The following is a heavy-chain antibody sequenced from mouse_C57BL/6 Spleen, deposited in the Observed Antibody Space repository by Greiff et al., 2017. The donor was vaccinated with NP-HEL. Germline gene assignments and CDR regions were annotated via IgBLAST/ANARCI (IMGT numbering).Heavy chain of an antibody. CDR1: GFTFTDYY. CDR2: IRHKANGYTT. CDR3: ARYRYDLGYAMDY. D-gene: IGHD2-4*01. J-gene: IGHJ4*01. V-gene: IGHV7-3*01. Sequence: EVKLVESGGGLVQPGGSLSLSCAASGFTFTDYYMSWVRQPPGKALEWLGFIRHKANGYTTEYSASVKGRFTISRDNSQSILYLQMNALRAEDSATYYCARYRYDLGYAMDYWGQGTSVTVSS.